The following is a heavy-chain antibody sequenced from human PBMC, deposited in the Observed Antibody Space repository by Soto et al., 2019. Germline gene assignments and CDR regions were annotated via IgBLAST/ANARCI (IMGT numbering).Heavy chain of an antibody. CDR1: GFTFVDFC. V-gene: IGHV3-20*04. CDR2: INWNGGGT. CDR3: ASGIVGATTYGMDV. J-gene: IGHJ6*02. D-gene: IGHD1-26*01. Sequence: PGGALRLSCAAPGFTFVDFCMSWGRPAPGKGLEWVSGINWNGGGTGYADSVKGRFTTSRDNAKNSLYLQMNSLRAEDTALYYCASGIVGATTYGMDVWGQGTTVTVSS.